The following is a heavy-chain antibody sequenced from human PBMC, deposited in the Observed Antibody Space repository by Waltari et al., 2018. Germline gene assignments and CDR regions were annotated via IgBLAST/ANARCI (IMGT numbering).Heavy chain of an antibody. CDR3: ARHIYSSGWYYYFDH. CDR1: GYPFGGSG. V-gene: IGHV5-51*01. Sequence: EVQLVKSGAEVKKPGESLKIPCKGSGYPFGGSGIPWVRQTSGKGLEWMGMIYPDDSDIRYSPSFQGQVIISVDKSINTAYLQWSSLEASDTAMYYCARHIYSSGWYYYFDHWGQGTLVTVSS. CDR2: IYPDDSDI. J-gene: IGHJ4*02. D-gene: IGHD6-19*01.